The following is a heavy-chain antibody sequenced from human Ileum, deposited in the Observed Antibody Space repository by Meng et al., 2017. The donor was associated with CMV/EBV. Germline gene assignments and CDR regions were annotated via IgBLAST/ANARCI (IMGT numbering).Heavy chain of an antibody. CDR1: GFTFNSYA. CDR3: AKTQADSPLYYYGMDV. D-gene: IGHD3-22*01. CDR2: ISGSGGST. Sequence: GGSLRLSCAASGFTFNSYAMSWVRQAPGKGLEWVSAISGSGGSTYYADSVKGRFTISRDNSKNTLYLQMHSLRAEDTAVYYCAKTQADSPLYYYGMDVWGQGTTVTVSS. V-gene: IGHV3-23*01. J-gene: IGHJ6*02.